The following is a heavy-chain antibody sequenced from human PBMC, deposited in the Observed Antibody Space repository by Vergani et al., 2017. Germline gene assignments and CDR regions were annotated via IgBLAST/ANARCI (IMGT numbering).Heavy chain of an antibody. CDR1: GGSFSGYY. D-gene: IGHD3-16*02. J-gene: IGHJ4*02. CDR2: INHSGST. CDR3: ARGGDLRLVELSKVGYFDY. Sequence: QVQLQQWGAGLLKPSETLSLTCAVYGGSFSGYYWSWIRQPPGKGLEWIGEINHSGSTNYNPSLKSRVTISVDTSKNQFSLKLSSVTAADTAVYYCARGGDLRLVELSKVGYFDYWGQGTLVTVSS. V-gene: IGHV4-34*01.